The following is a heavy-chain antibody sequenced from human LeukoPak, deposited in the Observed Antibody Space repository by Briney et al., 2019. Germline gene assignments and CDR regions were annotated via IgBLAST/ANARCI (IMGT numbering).Heavy chain of an antibody. Sequence: QPGGSLRLSCTASGFTFSTYAMGWVRQAPGKGLEYLSAISEGGTRTNYADAVKGRFTISRDNSKNTLYLQMNSLGAEDTAVYYCANRAASPGERGVYYFDNWGQGTLVTVSS. CDR2: ISEGGTRT. J-gene: IGHJ4*02. CDR1: GFTFSTYA. V-gene: IGHV3-23*01. D-gene: IGHD3-10*01. CDR3: ANRAASPGERGVYYFDN.